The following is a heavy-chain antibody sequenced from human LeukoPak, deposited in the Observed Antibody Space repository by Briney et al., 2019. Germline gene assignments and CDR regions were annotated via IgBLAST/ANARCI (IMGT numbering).Heavy chain of an antibody. Sequence: SETLSLTCTVSGGSISSYYWSWIRQPPGKGLEWIGYIYYSGSTNYNPSLKSRVTISVDTSKNQFSLKLSSVTAADTAVYYCARARDGYNLGVFDYWGQGTLVTVSS. CDR1: GGSISSYY. J-gene: IGHJ4*02. CDR2: IYYSGST. V-gene: IGHV4-59*01. D-gene: IGHD5-24*01. CDR3: ARARDGYNLGVFDY.